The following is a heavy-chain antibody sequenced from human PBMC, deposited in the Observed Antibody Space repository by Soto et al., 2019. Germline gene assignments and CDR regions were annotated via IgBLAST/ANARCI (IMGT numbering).Heavy chain of an antibody. J-gene: IGHJ6*02. CDR3: ARAIVGATGIYYYGMDV. Sequence: PSETLSLTCTVSGGSISSYYWSWIRQPPGKGLEWIGYIYYSGSTNYNPSLKSRVTISVDTSKNQFSLKLSSVTAADTAVYYCARAIVGATGIYYYGMDVWGQGTTVTVSS. D-gene: IGHD1-26*01. V-gene: IGHV4-59*01. CDR1: GGSISSYY. CDR2: IYYSGST.